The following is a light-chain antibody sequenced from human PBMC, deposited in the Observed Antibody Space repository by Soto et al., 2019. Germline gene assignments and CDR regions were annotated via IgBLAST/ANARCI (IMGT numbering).Light chain of an antibody. V-gene: IGKV3-15*01. Sequence: IVMTQSPATLSVSPGERATVYCRARECVSNKLAWYQQKPGQAPRLVIFGASTRATGIPARFSGSGSGTEFTLTISSLQSEDFAVYYCQPYTNWPPWTFGQGTKVDIK. CDR3: QPYTNWPPWT. CDR2: GAS. J-gene: IGKJ1*01. CDR1: ECVSNK.